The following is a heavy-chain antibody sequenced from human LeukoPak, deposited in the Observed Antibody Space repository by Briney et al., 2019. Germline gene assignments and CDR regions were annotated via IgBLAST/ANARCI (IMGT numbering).Heavy chain of an antibody. V-gene: IGHV1-2*02. J-gene: IGHJ4*02. Sequence: ASVKVSCKASGYTFTGYYMHWVRQAPGQGLEWMGWINPNSGGTNYAQKFQGRVTMIRDTSISTAYMELSRLRSDDTAVYYCAREVRKWLRSLGYFDYWGQGTLVTVSS. D-gene: IGHD5-12*01. CDR3: AREVRKWLRSLGYFDY. CDR1: GYTFTGYY. CDR2: INPNSGGT.